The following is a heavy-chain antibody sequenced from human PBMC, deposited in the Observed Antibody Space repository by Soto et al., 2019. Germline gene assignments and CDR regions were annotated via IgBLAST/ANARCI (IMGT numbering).Heavy chain of an antibody. J-gene: IGHJ4*02. CDR3: AKDFTIAVAGQDY. CDR1: GFTFSSYG. Sequence: GGSLRLSCAASGFTFSSYGMHWVRQAPGKGLEWVAVISYDGSNKYYADSVKGRFTISRDNSKNTLYLQMNSLRAEDTAVYYCAKDFTIAVAGQDYWGQGTLVTVSS. CDR2: ISYDGSNK. V-gene: IGHV3-30*18. D-gene: IGHD6-19*01.